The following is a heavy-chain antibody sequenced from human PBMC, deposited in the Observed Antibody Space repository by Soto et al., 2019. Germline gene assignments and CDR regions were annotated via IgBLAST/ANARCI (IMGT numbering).Heavy chain of an antibody. D-gene: IGHD6-19*01. CDR1: GFTFSSYA. V-gene: IGHV3-23*01. CDR3: AKGEQWLVLNLGY. Sequence: EVQLLESGGGLVQPGGSLRLSCAASGFTFSSYAMSWVRQAPGKGLEWVSAISGSGGSTYYADSVKCRFTISRDNSKNTRYLQMNSLRAEDTAVYYCAKGEQWLVLNLGYWGQGTLVTVSS. J-gene: IGHJ4*02. CDR2: ISGSGGST.